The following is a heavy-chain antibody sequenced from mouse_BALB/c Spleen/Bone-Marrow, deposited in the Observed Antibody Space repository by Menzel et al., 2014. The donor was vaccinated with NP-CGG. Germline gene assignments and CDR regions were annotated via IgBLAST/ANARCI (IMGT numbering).Heavy chain of an antibody. V-gene: IGHV1S16*01. CDR2: INPSNDGA. J-gene: IGHJ2*01. CDR1: GYTFTSYW. Sequence: QVQLQQSGAELVKPGASVKLSCKASGYTFTSYWVHWVKLRPGQGFEWIGEINPSNDGANYNEKFKRKATLTVDKSSSTAYMQLSSLTSEDSAVYYCTLSRDFDYWGQGTTLTVSS. CDR3: TLSRDFDY.